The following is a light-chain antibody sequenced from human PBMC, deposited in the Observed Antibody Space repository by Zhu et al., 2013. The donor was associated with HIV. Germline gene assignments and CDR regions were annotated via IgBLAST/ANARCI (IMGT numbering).Light chain of an antibody. CDR1: TSDIGNNF. J-gene: IGLJ3*02. V-gene: IGLV1-51*01. CDR3: GTRDNILTAV. Sequence: QSVLTQPPSLSAAPGQTVTISCSGSTSDIGNNFISWYQQFPATAPRLVIYDNDKRPSGIPERISASRSGASATLTITRLQTGDEAYYYCGTRDNILTAVFGGGTKLTVL. CDR2: DND.